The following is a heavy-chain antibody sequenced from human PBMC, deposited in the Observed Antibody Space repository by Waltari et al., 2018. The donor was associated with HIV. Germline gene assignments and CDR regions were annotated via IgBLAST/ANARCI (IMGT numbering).Heavy chain of an antibody. CDR1: GGSINSGSYS. J-gene: IGHJ6*02. Sequence: QVQLQESGPGLVKPSQTLSHTCTVSGGSINSGSYSWNWIRQPAGKGLEWIGRLYTSGNTNYNPPLRSRVTITVDTSKNQFSLRLSSVTASDTGIYYCTRTSTGSDYYYEVDVWGQGTTVTVS. CDR2: LYTSGNT. V-gene: IGHV4-61*02. CDR3: TRTSTGSDYYYEVDV. D-gene: IGHD3-22*01.